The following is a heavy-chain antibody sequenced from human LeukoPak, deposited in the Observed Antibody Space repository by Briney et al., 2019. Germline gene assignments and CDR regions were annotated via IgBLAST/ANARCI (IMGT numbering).Heavy chain of an antibody. CDR2: ISSSGSTI. CDR1: GFTFSDYS. Sequence: GGSLRLSCAASGFTFSDYSMTWVRQAPGKGLEWVSSISSSGSTISYADSVKGRFTISRDIAKNSLYLQMNSLRVEDTAVYYCARGGYIFDFWGQGTLVTVSS. V-gene: IGHV3-11*04. CDR3: ARGGYIFDF. D-gene: IGHD5-18*01. J-gene: IGHJ4*02.